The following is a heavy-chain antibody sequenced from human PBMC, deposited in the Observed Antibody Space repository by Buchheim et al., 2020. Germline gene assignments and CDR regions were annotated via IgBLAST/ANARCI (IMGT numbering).Heavy chain of an antibody. CDR3: AKAPRGSGYSEYYFDY. J-gene: IGHJ4*02. V-gene: IGHV3-30*18. D-gene: IGHD3-22*01. Sequence: QVQLVESGGGVVQPGRSLRLSCAASGFTFSSYGMHWVRQAPGKGLEWVAIISHDGRNKYYGGSVKDRVTVSRDNSKNTLYLQMNSLRAEDTAVYYCAKAPRGSGYSEYYFDYWGQGTL. CDR2: ISHDGRNK. CDR1: GFTFSSYG.